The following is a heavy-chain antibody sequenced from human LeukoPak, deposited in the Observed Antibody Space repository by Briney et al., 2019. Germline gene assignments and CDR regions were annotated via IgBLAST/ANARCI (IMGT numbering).Heavy chain of an antibody. J-gene: IGHJ4*02. Sequence: SETLSLTCAVYGGSFSGYYWSWIRQPPGKGLEWIGEINHSGSTNYNPSLKSRVTIPVDTSKTQFSLKLSSVTAADTAVYYCARGYYDFWSGYYPLDYWGQGTLVTVSS. CDR2: INHSGST. V-gene: IGHV4-34*01. D-gene: IGHD3-3*01. CDR3: ARGYYDFWSGYYPLDY. CDR1: GGSFSGYY.